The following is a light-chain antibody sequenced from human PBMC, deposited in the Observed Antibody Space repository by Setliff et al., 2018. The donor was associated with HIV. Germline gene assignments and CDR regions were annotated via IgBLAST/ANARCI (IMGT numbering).Light chain of an antibody. Sequence: QSALAQPASVSGSPGQSITISCTGTSSDVGRYNLVSWYQQHPGKAPKLMIYQATKRPSGVSNRFSGSKSGNTASLTISGLQAEDEADYYCCSNTGSNTYVFGSGTKVTV. J-gene: IGLJ1*01. CDR1: SSDVGRYNL. CDR2: QAT. V-gene: IGLV2-23*01. CDR3: CSNTGSNTYV.